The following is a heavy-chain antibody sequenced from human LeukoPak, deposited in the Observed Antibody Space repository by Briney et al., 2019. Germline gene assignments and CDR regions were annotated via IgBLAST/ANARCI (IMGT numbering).Heavy chain of an antibody. J-gene: IGHJ6*03. Sequence: SETLSLTCAVYGGSFSGYYWSWIRHPPGKGLEWIGEINHSGSTNYNPSLKSRVTISVDTSKNQFSLKLSSVTAADTAVYYCARGAVLWFRPKLYYYYMDVWGKGTTVTVS. CDR2: INHSGST. CDR1: GGSFSGYY. V-gene: IGHV4-34*01. CDR3: ARGAVLWFRPKLYYYYMDV. D-gene: IGHD3-10*01.